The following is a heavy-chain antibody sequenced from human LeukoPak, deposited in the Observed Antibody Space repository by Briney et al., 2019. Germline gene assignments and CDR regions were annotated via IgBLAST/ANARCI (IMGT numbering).Heavy chain of an antibody. CDR2: LNWNGDHT. CDR3: AREEGPYFDC. Sequence: PGGSLRLSCAASGFTFHDHGMSWVRQPPGKGLEWVSALNWNGDHTVYADSVKGRFTISRDNAKKSLYLQMNSLTAEDTAFYYCAREEGPYFDCWGQGTLVTVSS. J-gene: IGHJ4*02. V-gene: IGHV3-20*04. CDR1: GFTFHDHG.